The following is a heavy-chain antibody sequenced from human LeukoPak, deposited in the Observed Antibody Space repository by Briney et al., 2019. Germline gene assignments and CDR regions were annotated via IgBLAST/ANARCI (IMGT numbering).Heavy chain of an antibody. CDR1: GGSISSYY. D-gene: IGHD6-13*01. V-gene: IGHV4-59*01. CDR2: IYYSGST. CDR3: ARGTLAAAGLD. Sequence: SETLSLTCTVSGGSISSYYWSWIRQPPGEGLEWIGYIYYSGSTNYNPSLKSRVTISVDTSKNQFSLKLSSVTAADTAVYYCARGTLAAAGLDWGQGTLVTVSS. J-gene: IGHJ4*02.